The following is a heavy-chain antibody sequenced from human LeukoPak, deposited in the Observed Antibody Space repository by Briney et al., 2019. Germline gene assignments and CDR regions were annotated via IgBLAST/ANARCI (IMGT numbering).Heavy chain of an antibody. CDR1: GFTFSSYE. J-gene: IGHJ4*02. CDR2: ISSSGSTI. D-gene: IGHD3-22*01. CDR3: ATPGGLTYYYDSSGYTLDY. Sequence: GGSLRLSCAASGFTFSSYEINWVRQAPGKGLEWVSYISSSGSTIYYADSVKGRFTISRDNAKNSLYLQMNRLRAEDTAVYYCATPGGLTYYYDSSGYTLDYWGQGTLVTVSS. V-gene: IGHV3-48*03.